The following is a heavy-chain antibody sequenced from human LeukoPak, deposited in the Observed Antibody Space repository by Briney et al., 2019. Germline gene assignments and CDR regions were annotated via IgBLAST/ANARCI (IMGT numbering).Heavy chain of an antibody. J-gene: IGHJ4*02. CDR3: TRQGATNDY. D-gene: IGHD1-26*01. V-gene: IGHV3-73*01. Sequence: GRSLRLSCAASGFTFSGSAMHWVRQASGKGLEWVGRIRSKANSYATAYAASVKGRFTISRDDSKNTAYLQMNSLKTEDTAVYYCTRQGATNDYWGQGTLVTVSS. CDR2: IRSKANSYAT. CDR1: GFTFSGSA.